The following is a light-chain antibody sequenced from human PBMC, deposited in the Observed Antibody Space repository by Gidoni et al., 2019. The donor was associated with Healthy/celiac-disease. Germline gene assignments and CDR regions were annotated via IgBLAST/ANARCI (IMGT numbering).Light chain of an antibody. CDR1: QSVSSY. J-gene: IGKJ2*03. Sequence: DTVLTQSPATLPVSPGERATISCRASQSVSSYLAWYQQKPDQAPGLRLFNATNSATAIPATFSVSGSGTDSALTISSLEPEDYAVYYCQQRSNWPPVMYSFGQGTKLEIK. CDR3: QQRSNWPPVMYS. CDR2: NAT. V-gene: IGKV3-11*01.